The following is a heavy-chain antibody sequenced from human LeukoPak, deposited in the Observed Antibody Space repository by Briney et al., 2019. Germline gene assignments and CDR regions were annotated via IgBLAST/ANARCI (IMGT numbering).Heavy chain of an antibody. CDR2: ISYDGSNK. CDR3: AKELGGLDCSGGSCYSPFLFDY. V-gene: IGHV3-30*18. Sequence: GRSLRLSCAASGCTFSSYGMHWVRQAPGKGLEWVAVISYDGSNKYYADSVKGRFTISRDNSKNTLYLQMNSLRAEDTAVYYCAKELGGLDCSGGSCYSPFLFDYWGQGPLVPVSS. D-gene: IGHD2-15*01. CDR1: GCTFSSYG. J-gene: IGHJ4*02.